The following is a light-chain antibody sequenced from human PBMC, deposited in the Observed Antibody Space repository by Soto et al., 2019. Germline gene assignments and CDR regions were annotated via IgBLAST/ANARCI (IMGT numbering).Light chain of an antibody. CDR3: SSYAGGDSFV. J-gene: IGLJ1*01. CDR2: EVS. V-gene: IGLV2-8*01. CDR1: SNDVGGYNY. Sequence: QSALTQPPSASGSPGQSVTISCTGTSNDVGGYNYVSWYQQHPGKAPKLLLHEVSDRPSGVPDRFSGSKSGNTASLTVSGLQAEDEADYYCSSYAGGDSFVFGTGTKLTVL.